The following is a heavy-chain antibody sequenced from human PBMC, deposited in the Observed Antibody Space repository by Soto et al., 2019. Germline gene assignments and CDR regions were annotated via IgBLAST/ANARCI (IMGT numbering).Heavy chain of an antibody. D-gene: IGHD1-26*01. CDR2: IHYFGST. V-gene: IGHV4-61*01. CDR3: ARGGSYVGFDS. J-gene: IGHJ4*02. CDR1: GGSLNSSSHY. Sequence: QVQLQESGPGLVKPSETLSLTCTVSGGSLNSSSHYWSWIRQPPGKGLEWIGYIHYFGSTKYNPCLESRVVISVDTSKNQISLKVPSVTAADTAIYFCARGGSYVGFDSWGQGARVTVSS.